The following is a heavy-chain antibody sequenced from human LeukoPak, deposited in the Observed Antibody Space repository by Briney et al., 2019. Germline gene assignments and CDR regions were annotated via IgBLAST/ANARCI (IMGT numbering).Heavy chain of an antibody. CDR2: ISGSGGST. V-gene: IGHV3-23*01. CDR3: AKEPASYGDYDY. D-gene: IGHD4-17*01. J-gene: IGHJ4*02. CDR1: GFTFDDYA. Sequence: PGGSLRLSCAASGFTFDDYAMHWVRQAPGKGLEWVSGISGSGGSTYYADSVKGRFTISRDNSKNTLYLQMNSLRAEDTAVYYCAKEPASYGDYDYWGQGTLVTVSS.